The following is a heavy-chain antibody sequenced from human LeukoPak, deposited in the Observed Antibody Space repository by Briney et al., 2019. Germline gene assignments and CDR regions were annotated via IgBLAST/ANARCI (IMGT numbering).Heavy chain of an antibody. CDR3: ARDSRGIAVADSSGGNWFDP. Sequence: ASVKVSCKASGYTFSSYYIHWVRPAPGQGLEWMGIINPNGGTTNYAQNFQGRVSMTRDTSTSTVYMELSSLRSEDTAVYFCARDSRGIAVADSSGGNWFDPWGQGTLVTVSS. V-gene: IGHV1-46*01. CDR2: INPNGGTT. CDR1: GYTFSSYY. D-gene: IGHD6-19*01. J-gene: IGHJ5*02.